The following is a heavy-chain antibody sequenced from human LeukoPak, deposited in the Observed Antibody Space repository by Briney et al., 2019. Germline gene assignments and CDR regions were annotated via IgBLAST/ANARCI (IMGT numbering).Heavy chain of an antibody. V-gene: IGHV5-51*01. CDR3: ARRGVYSSSYSDAFDI. CDR1: GYSFRNQW. J-gene: IGHJ3*02. CDR2: IYPGDSDT. Sequence: GESLKISCKASGYSFRNQWIGWVRQMPGKGLEWMGIIYPGDSDTTYSPSFQGQVTISADKSISTAYLQWSSLKASDTAMYYCARRGVYSSSYSDAFDIWGQGTMVTISS. D-gene: IGHD3-22*01.